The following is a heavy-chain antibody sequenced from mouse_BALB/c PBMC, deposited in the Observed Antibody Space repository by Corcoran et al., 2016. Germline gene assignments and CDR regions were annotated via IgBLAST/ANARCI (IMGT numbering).Heavy chain of an antibody. CDR2: INPYNDGT. V-gene: IGHV1S136*01. CDR1: GYTFTSYV. J-gene: IGHJ4*01. CDR3: ARRRGDSYYAMDY. Sequence: EVQLQQSGPELVKPGASVKMSCKASGYTFTSYVMHWVKQKPGQGLEWIGYINPYNDGTKYNEKFKGKATLTSDKSSRTAYMELSSQHSEDSAVYYCARRRGDSYYAMDYWGQGTSVTVSS.